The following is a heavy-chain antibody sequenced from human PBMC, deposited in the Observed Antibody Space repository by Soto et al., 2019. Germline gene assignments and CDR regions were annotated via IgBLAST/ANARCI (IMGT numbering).Heavy chain of an antibody. J-gene: IGHJ6*02. V-gene: IGHV1-69*06. Sequence: QVQLVQSGAEAGKPGSSVKVSCRASGGIFSSFTISWVRQAPGQGLEWLGGIIPIFDTPTYAQKFQGRVTITEDKSTNTVYMELSRLRSEDTAVYYCATHGATTMARGAMKHYYYVMDVWGQGTTVTVSS. D-gene: IGHD3-10*01. CDR3: ATHGATTMARGAMKHYYYVMDV. CDR1: GGIFSSFT. CDR2: IIPIFDTP.